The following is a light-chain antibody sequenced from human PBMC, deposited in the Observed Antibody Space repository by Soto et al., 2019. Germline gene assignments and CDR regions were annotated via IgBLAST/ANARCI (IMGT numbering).Light chain of an antibody. Sequence: QSALTQPRSVSGSPGQSVTISCTGTSSDVGGYNSVSWYQHHPGKAPKLMIYEITKRPSGVPDRFSGSTSGNTASLTVSGLQAEDEADYYCYSYAGSNNWVFGGGTKLTVL. J-gene: IGLJ3*02. CDR2: EIT. CDR1: SSDVGGYNS. V-gene: IGLV2-8*01. CDR3: YSYAGSNNWV.